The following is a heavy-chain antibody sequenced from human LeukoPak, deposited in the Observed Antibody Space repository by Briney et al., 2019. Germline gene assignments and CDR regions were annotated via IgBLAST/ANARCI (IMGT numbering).Heavy chain of an antibody. CDR3: ARGHSIVVVVAATFFDY. CDR1: GGSISSSSYY. J-gene: IGHJ4*02. Sequence: SETLSLTCTVSGGSISSSSYYWGWIRQPPGKGLEWIGSIYYSGSTYYNPSLKSRVTISVDTSKNQFSLKLSSVTAADTAVYYCARGHSIVVVVAATFFDYWGQGTLVTVSS. D-gene: IGHD2-15*01. CDR2: IYYSGST. V-gene: IGHV4-39*07.